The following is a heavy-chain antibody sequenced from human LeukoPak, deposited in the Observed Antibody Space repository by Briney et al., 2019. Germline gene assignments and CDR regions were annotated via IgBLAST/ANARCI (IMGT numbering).Heavy chain of an antibody. J-gene: IGHJ4*02. Sequence: PGGSLRLSCVASGYTFSPYWMSWVRQTAGEWLGWVASISNGGSATYYVDSVRGRFTISRDDAKSSLFLQMNGLRADDTAVYYCTRENYVPDSWGQGTLVTVSS. V-gene: IGHV3-7*03. CDR3: TRENYVPDS. CDR2: ISNGGSAT. CDR1: GYTFSPYW. D-gene: IGHD3-10*02.